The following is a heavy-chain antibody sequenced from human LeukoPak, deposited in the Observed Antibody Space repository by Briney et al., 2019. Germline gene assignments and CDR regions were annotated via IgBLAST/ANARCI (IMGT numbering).Heavy chain of an antibody. V-gene: IGHV4-4*07. J-gene: IGHJ4*02. CDR3: ARDLRSSGYPDY. CDR1: GGSISSYY. CDR2: IYTSGST. Sequence: SETLSLTCTVSGGSISSYYWSWIRQPAGKGLEWIGRIYTSGSTNYNPFLKSRVTISVDTSKNQFSLKLSSVTAADTAVYYCARDLRSSGYPDYWGQGTLVTVSS. D-gene: IGHD3-22*01.